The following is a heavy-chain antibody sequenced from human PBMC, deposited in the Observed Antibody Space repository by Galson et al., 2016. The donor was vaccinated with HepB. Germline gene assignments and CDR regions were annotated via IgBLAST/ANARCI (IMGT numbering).Heavy chain of an antibody. J-gene: IGHJ6*02. CDR2: IWSDGRHK. Sequence: SLRLSCAASGFTFRAFGIHWVRQAPGRGLEWVAVIWSDGRHKYYADSVKGRFTISRDDSLDTVFLQMDSVRAEDTAPYYCAKVREYSGNRFYYYYGLDVWGQGTTVTVSS. D-gene: IGHD4-23*01. CDR3: AKVREYSGNRFYYYYGLDV. CDR1: GFTFRAFG. V-gene: IGHV3-33*06.